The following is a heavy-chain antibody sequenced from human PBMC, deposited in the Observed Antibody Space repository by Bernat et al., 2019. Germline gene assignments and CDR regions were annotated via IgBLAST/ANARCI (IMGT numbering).Heavy chain of an antibody. D-gene: IGHD5-18*01. V-gene: IGHV4-38-2*01. CDR1: GYSISSGYY. Sequence: QVQLQESGPGLVKPSETLSLTCAVSGYSISSGYYWGWIRQPPGKGLEWIGSIYHSGSTYYNPSLKSRVTISVDTSENQYALKQSSVSAAGTAGYYCERVDTAMVGGFDPWGQRTLVTVSS. CDR2: IYHSGST. CDR3: ERVDTAMVGGFDP. J-gene: IGHJ5*02.